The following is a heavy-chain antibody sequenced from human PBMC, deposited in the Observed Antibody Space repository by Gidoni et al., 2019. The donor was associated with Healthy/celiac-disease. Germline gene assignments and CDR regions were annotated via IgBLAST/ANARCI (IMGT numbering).Heavy chain of an antibody. D-gene: IGHD5-12*01. V-gene: IGHV2-70*15. CDR2: IDWDDDK. J-gene: IGHJ4*02. CDR1: GFSLSTSGMC. Sequence: QVTLRESGPALVKPTQTLTLTCTFSGFSLSTSGMCVSWIRQHPGKALEWLSRIDWDDDKYYSTSLKTRLTISKDTSKNQVVLTMTNRDTVETATYYWARSEMATMYFDYWGQGTLVTVSS. CDR3: ARSEMATMYFDY.